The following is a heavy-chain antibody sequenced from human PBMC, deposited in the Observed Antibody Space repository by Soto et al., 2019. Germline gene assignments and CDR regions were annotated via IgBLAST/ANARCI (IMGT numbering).Heavy chain of an antibody. CDR2: ISSSSSYI. D-gene: IGHD1-26*01. CDR1: GFTFSSYS. Sequence: EVQLVESGGGLVKPGGSLRLSCAASGFTFSSYSMNWVRQAPGKGLEWVSSISSSSSYIYYADSVKGRFTISRDNAKNSLYLQMNSLRAEDTAVYYCARDPGGIVGSDDYFDYWGQGTLVTVSS. J-gene: IGHJ4*02. V-gene: IGHV3-21*01. CDR3: ARDPGGIVGSDDYFDY.